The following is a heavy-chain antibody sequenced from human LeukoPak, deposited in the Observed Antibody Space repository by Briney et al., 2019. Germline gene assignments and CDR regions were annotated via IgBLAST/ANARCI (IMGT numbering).Heavy chain of an antibody. Sequence: GGSLRLSCAASGFTFSRYSVNWVRQAPGKGLEWVSCITGGSDYIFYADSVRGRFTISRDNAKNSLYLQMNSLRAEDTAVYYCAKFKGHYGDSEFYFDYWGQGTLVTVSS. J-gene: IGHJ4*02. CDR3: AKFKGHYGDSEFYFDY. CDR1: GFTFSRYS. V-gene: IGHV3-21*01. CDR2: ITGGSDYI. D-gene: IGHD3-10*01.